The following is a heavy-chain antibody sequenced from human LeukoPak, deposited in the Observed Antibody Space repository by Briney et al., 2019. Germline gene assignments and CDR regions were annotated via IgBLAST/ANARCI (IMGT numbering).Heavy chain of an antibody. Sequence: SVKVSCKASGGTFSSYAISWVRQAPGQGLEWMGRIIPILGIANYAQKFQGRVTITADKSTITAYMELSSLRSEDTAVYYCARDRHPYSSSSSYFDYWGQGTLVTVSS. J-gene: IGHJ4*02. D-gene: IGHD6-6*01. CDR2: IIPILGIA. V-gene: IGHV1-69*04. CDR3: ARDRHPYSSSSSYFDY. CDR1: GGTFSSYA.